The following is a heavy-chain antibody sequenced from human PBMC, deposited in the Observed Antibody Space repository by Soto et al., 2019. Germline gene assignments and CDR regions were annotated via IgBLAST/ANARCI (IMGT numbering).Heavy chain of an antibody. CDR2: IRSKANNYAT. D-gene: IGHD3-16*01. CDR1: GFTFSGSA. Sequence: GGSLRLSCAASGFTFSGSAIHWVRQPSGKGLEWVGRIRSKANNYATAYAASVKGRFTISRDDSKNTAYLQMNSLKSEDTAVYYCTGSDAPSGLGLWGQGTLVTVSS. V-gene: IGHV3-73*01. CDR3: TGSDAPSGLGL. J-gene: IGHJ4*02.